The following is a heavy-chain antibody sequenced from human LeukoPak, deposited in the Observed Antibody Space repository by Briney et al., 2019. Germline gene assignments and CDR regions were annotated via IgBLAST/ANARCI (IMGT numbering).Heavy chain of an antibody. J-gene: IGHJ2*01. CDR1: GGSISSSTDY. D-gene: IGHD2-15*01. CDR3: ARGDKVYFDL. V-gene: IGHV4-39*07. Sequence: PSETLSLTCTVSGGSISSSTDYWGWIRQPPGKGLEWIGSRYYSGSIYYNPSLKSRVTISVDTSKNQFSLKVSSVTAADTAVYYCARGDKVYFDLWGRGTLVTVSS. CDR2: RYYSGSI.